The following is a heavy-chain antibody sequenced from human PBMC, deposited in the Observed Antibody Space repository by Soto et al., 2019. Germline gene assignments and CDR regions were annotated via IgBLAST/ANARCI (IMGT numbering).Heavy chain of an antibody. CDR2: IVPIYRTA. J-gene: IGHJ4*02. CDR1: GGTFSSYR. V-gene: IGHV1-69*01. CDR3: ARDSGATLSSS. D-gene: IGHD6-13*01. Sequence: QVQLVQSGAEVKKPGSSVKVSCKASGGTFSSYRINWVRQAPGQGLEWVGGIVPIYRTADYAQKFQGRVTITADESARTAYMELRSLNSQDTAVYYCARDSGATLSSSWGQGTLVTVSS.